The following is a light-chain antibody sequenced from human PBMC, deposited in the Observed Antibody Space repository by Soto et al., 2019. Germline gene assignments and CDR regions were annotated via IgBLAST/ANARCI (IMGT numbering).Light chain of an antibody. Sequence: EIVLTQSPATLSLSPGERATLSCRASQGVRNYLAWYQQKPGQPPRLLIFDTSNRDTGVPMRFSGSGSGTDFTLTISSLETEDFAVYYCQQRYNLPLTFGGGTKIEIK. V-gene: IGKV3-11*01. CDR2: DTS. J-gene: IGKJ4*01. CDR3: QQRYNLPLT. CDR1: QGVRNY.